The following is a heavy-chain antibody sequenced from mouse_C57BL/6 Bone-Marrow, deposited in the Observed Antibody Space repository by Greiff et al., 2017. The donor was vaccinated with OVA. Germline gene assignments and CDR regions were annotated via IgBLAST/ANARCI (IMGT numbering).Heavy chain of an antibody. V-gene: IGHV1-82*01. CDR2: IYPGDGDT. D-gene: IGHD2-3*01. CDR3: ARHEDGYYASYFDY. Sequence: VQLQQSGPELVKPGASVKISCKASGYAFSSSWMNWVKQRPGKGLEWIGRIYPGDGDTNYNGKLKGKATLTADKSSSTAYMQLSILTSEDSAVYFCARHEDGYYASYFDYWGQGTTLTVSS. J-gene: IGHJ2*01. CDR1: GYAFSSSW.